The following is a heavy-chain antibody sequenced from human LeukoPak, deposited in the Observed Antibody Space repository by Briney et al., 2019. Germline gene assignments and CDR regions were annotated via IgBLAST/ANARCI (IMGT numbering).Heavy chain of an antibody. V-gene: IGHV3-23*01. CDR3: AKGRTYSSGWYFIDDY. J-gene: IGHJ4*02. CDR2: ISGSGSNT. CDR1: GFTFSSYA. D-gene: IGHD6-19*01. Sequence: GGSLRLPCAASGFTFSSYAMSWVRQAPGKGLEWVSAISGSGSNTYYTDSVKGRFTISRDNSKNTLYLQMDSLRAEDTAVYYCAKGRTYSSGWYFIDDYWGQGTLVTVSS.